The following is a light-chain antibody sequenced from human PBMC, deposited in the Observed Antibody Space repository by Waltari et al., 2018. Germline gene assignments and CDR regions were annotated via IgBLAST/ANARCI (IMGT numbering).Light chain of an antibody. CDR3: QQRSNWPSFT. Sequence: EIVFTQSPATPSLSPGERATLSCRASQSVSSYLAWYQQQPGQAPRLLIYDASNRATGIPARFSGSGSGTDFTLTISSLEPEDFAVYYCQQRSNWPSFTFGPGTKVDIK. CDR2: DAS. V-gene: IGKV3-11*01. CDR1: QSVSSY. J-gene: IGKJ3*01.